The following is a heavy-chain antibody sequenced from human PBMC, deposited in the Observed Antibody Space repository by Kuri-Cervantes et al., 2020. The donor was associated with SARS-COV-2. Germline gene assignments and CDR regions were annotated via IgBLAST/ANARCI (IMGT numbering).Heavy chain of an antibody. CDR2: VNHRGST. Sequence: SETLSLTCAFYGESFSGYYWNWIRQSPGKGLEWIGEVNHRGSTNYNPSLKSRVTISVDTSSKQFSLHLSSVTAADTAVYYCATDTAMVFSGIWGQGTLVTVSS. V-gene: IGHV4-34*01. D-gene: IGHD5-18*01. J-gene: IGHJ4*02. CDR3: ATDTAMVFSGI. CDR1: GESFSGYY.